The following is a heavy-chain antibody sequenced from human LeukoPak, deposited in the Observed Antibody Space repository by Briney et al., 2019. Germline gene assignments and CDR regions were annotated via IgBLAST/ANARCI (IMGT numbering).Heavy chain of an antibody. V-gene: IGHV1-2*02. J-gene: IGHJ3*02. CDR2: INPNSGGT. CDR1: GYTFTGNY. D-gene: IGHD3-22*01. Sequence: ASVKVSCKASGYTFTGNYMHWLRQAPGQGLEWMGWINPNSGGTNYAQKFQGRVTMTRDASISTAYMELSRLRSDDTAVYYCARGPITMIVVALGAFDIWGQGTMVTVSS. CDR3: ARGPITMIVVALGAFDI.